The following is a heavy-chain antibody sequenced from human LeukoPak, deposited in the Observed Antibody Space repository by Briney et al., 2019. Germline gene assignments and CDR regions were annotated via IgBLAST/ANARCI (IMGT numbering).Heavy chain of an antibody. V-gene: IGHV4-34*01. J-gene: IGHJ4*02. CDR3: ARDGNYYYDSSGYYPY. CDR1: GGSFSGYY. Sequence: SETLSLTCAVYGGSFSGYYWSWIRQPPGKGLEWIGEINHSGSTNYNPSLKSRVTISVDTSKNQFSLKLSSVTAADTAVYYCARDGNYYYDSSGYYPYWGQGTLVTVSS. D-gene: IGHD3-22*01. CDR2: INHSGST.